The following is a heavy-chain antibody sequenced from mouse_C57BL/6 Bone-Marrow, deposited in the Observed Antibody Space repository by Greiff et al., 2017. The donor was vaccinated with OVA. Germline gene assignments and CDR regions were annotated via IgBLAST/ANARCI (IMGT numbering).Heavy chain of an antibody. D-gene: IGHD1-1*01. Sequence: QVQLKQSGAELMKPGASVKLSCKATGYTFTGYWIEWVKQRPGHGLEWIGDIYPGSGSTNYNEKFKSKATLTVDTSSSTAYMQLSSLTSEDSAVYYCARRHYGSSYVYFDVWGTGTTVTVSS. V-gene: IGHV1-9*01. J-gene: IGHJ1*03. CDR3: ARRHYGSSYVYFDV. CDR2: IYPGSGST. CDR1: GYTFTGYW.